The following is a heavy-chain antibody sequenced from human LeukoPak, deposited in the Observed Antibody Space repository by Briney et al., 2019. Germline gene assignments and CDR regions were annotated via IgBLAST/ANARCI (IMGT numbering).Heavy chain of an antibody. D-gene: IGHD1-26*01. J-gene: IGHJ6*02. CDR2: TYYRSKWYN. V-gene: IGHV6-1*01. CDR3: ARDQWELPAGGDGMDV. CDR1: GDSVSSNSAA. Sequence: SQTLSLTCAISGDSVSSNSAAWNWIRQSPSRGLEWLGRTYYRSKWYNDYAVSVKSRITINPDTSKNQFSLQLNSVTPEDTAVYYCARDQWELPAGGDGMDVWGQGTKVTVSS.